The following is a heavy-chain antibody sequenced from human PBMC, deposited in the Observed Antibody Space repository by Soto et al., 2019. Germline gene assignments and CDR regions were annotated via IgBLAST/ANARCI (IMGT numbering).Heavy chain of an antibody. Sequence: EVHLEESGGGLVQPGGSLRLSCAASGFTFSAYWMNWVRQAPGKGLEWVANINEDGSEYNDVASVKGRFTISRDNAKNSLYLQMNALRVEDTAVYYCARTGDGHHDFLDYWGQGILVSVSS. CDR3: ARTGDGHHDFLDY. J-gene: IGHJ4*02. CDR1: GFTFSAYW. V-gene: IGHV3-7*01. CDR2: INEDGSEY. D-gene: IGHD1-1*01.